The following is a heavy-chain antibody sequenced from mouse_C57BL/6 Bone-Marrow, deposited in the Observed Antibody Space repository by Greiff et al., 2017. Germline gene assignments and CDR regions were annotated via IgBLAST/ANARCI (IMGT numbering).Heavy chain of an antibody. D-gene: IGHD2-2*01. Sequence: EVKLVESGGGLVQPGGSLKLSCAASGFTFSDYGMAWVRQAPRKGPEWVAFISNLAYSIYYADTVTGRFTITSENAKNTLYLEMSSLRSEDTAMYYCAIWLLSAMDYWGQGTSVTVSS. J-gene: IGHJ4*01. CDR1: GFTFSDYG. CDR3: AIWLLSAMDY. CDR2: ISNLAYSI. V-gene: IGHV5-15*04.